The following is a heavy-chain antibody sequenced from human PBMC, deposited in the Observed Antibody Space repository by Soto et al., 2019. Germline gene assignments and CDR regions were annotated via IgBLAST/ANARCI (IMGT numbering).Heavy chain of an antibody. D-gene: IGHD5-12*01. J-gene: IGHJ4*02. Sequence: GGSLRFSCAAFGFTFSSYGMHWVRQAPGKMLEWVAVIWYDRSNKYYADTVKGRFTISRDNSKNTLYLQMNSLRSEDTAVYYCGRMATISGYFDYWGQGTLVTVSS. CDR2: IWYDRSNK. V-gene: IGHV3-33*01. CDR1: GFTFSSYG. CDR3: GRMATISGYFDY.